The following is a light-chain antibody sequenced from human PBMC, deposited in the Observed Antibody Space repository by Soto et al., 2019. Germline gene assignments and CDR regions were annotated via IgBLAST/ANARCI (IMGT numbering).Light chain of an antibody. CDR2: RDN. CDR1: SSNIGSNA. J-gene: IGLJ3*02. V-gene: IGLV1-44*01. CDR3: AAWNDRPYLWV. Sequence: QAVVTQPPSASGTPGQRGSISCSGSSSNIGSNAVHWYQQFPGTAPRLLIYRDNQRPSGVPDRFSGSKSGTSASLVISGLQSEDEADYYCAAWNDRPYLWVFGGGTKLTVL.